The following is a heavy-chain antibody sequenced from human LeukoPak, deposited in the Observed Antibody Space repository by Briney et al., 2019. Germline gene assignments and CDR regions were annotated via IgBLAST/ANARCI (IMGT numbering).Heavy chain of an antibody. CDR2: IIPIFGTA. CDR3: ARDGHNGVWMPTPTSNLFDP. Sequence: SVKVSCKASGGTFSSYAISWVRQAPGQGLEWMGRIIPIFGTANYAQKFQGRVTITTDESTSTAYMELSSLRSEDTAVYYCARDGHNGVWMPTPTSNLFDPWGQGTLVTVSS. D-gene: IGHD2-8*01. V-gene: IGHV1-69*05. CDR1: GGTFSSYA. J-gene: IGHJ5*02.